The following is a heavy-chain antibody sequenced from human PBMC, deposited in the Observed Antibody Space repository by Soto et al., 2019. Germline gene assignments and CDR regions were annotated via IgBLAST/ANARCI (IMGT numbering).Heavy chain of an antibody. CDR1: GGSFSGYY. D-gene: IGHD3-16*02. CDR3: ARGRGYDYVWGSYRIGGNWFDP. V-gene: IGHV4-34*01. CDR2: INHSGST. J-gene: IGHJ5*02. Sequence: QVQLQQWGAGLLKPSETLSLTCAVYGGSFSGYYWSWIRQPPGKGLEWIGEINHSGSTNYNPSLKSRVTISVDTSKNQFSLKLGSVTAADTAVYYCARGRGYDYVWGSYRIGGNWFDPWGQGTLVTVSS.